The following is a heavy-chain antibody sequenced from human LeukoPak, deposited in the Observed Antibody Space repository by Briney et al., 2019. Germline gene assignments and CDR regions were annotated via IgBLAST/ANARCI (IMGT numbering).Heavy chain of an antibody. D-gene: IGHD1-26*01. J-gene: IGHJ3*02. CDR2: IYYSGST. CDR3: ARYIVSYPHDAFDI. V-gene: IGHV4-61*01. CDR1: GYSISSDYY. Sequence: SETLSLTCIVSGYSISSDYYWGWIRQPPGKGLEWIGYIYYSGSTSYNPSLKSRVTISVDTSKKQFSLKLSSVTAADTAFYYCARYIVSYPHDAFDIWGQGTMVTVSS.